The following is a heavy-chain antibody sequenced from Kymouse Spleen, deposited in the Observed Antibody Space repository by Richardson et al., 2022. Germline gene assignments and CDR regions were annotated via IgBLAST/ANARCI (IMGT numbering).Heavy chain of an antibody. CDR2: IYYSGST. CDR1: GGSVSSGSYY. CDR3: ARDRVDTAMAPFDY. J-gene: IGHJ4*02. D-gene: IGHD5-18,IGHD5-18*01. Sequence: QVQLQESGPGLVKPSETLSLTCTVSGGSVSSGSYYWSWIRQPPGKGLEWIGYIYYSGSTNYNPSLKSRVTISVDTSKNQFSLKLSSVTAADTAVYYCARDRVDTAMAPFDYWGQGTLVTVSS. V-gene: IGHV4-61*01.